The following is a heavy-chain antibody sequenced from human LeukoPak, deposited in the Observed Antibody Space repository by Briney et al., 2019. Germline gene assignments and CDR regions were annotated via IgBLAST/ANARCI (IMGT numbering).Heavy chain of an antibody. Sequence: ASVKVSCKASGYTFTDYYMHWVRQAPGQGLEWMGWINPNSGGTNYAQKLQGRVTMTRDTSISTAYMELSKLRSDDTAVYYCARDFYSSHGGGYWGQGTLVTVSS. V-gene: IGHV1-2*02. D-gene: IGHD6-13*01. J-gene: IGHJ4*02. CDR1: GYTFTDYY. CDR3: ARDFYSSHGGGY. CDR2: INPNSGGT.